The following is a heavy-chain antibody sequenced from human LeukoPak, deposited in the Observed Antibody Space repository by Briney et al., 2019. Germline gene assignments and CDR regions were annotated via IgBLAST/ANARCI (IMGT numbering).Heavy chain of an antibody. V-gene: IGHV1-18*01. CDR1: GYTFTSYG. J-gene: IGHJ4*02. CDR2: ISAYNGNT. D-gene: IGHD3-10*01. Sequence: GASVTVSCQASGYTFTSYGINWVRQAPGQGLEWMGWISAYNGNTNYAQKLQDRVSMTTDTSTHTAYMELRRLRSDDTAVYCCARVSASYYYGSGSLYYFDYWGQGTLVTVFS. CDR3: ARVSASYYYGSGSLYYFDY.